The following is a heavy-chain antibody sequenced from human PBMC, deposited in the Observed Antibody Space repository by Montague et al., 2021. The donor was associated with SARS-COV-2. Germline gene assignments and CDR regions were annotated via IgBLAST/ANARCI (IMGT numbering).Heavy chain of an antibody. CDR2: ISYSWST. J-gene: IGHJ2*01. CDR1: GGSITTDIFY. D-gene: IGHD2-21*02. V-gene: IGHV4-39*01. Sequence: SETLSLTCTVSGGSITTDIFYWGWVRQPPGKGLEWIESISYSWSTYYNPSLKSRVTMSVDTSKNQFSLGLISLTATDTAMYYCARNVDPCGGHCRTWYFDPWGRGTLVTVS. CDR3: ARNVDPCGGHCRTWYFDP.